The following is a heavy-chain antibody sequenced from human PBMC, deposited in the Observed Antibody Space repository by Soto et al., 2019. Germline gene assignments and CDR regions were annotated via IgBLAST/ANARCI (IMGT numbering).Heavy chain of an antibody. D-gene: IGHD6-19*01. J-gene: IGHJ3*02. CDR1: GFTFSSSA. CDR3: TRNTSGRQGSAFDI. Sequence: PGGSLRLSCAASGFTFSSSAMTWVRQASGKGLEWVSAISGGGTVTYYTDSVKGRFTISRDNSKNTLYLQMNSLRAEDTAVYYCTRNTSGRQGSAFDIWGQGTMVTV. V-gene: IGHV3-23*01. CDR2: ISGGGTVT.